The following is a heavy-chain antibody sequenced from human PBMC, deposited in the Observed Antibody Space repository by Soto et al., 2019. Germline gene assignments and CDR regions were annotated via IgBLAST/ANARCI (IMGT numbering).Heavy chain of an antibody. D-gene: IGHD3-22*01. CDR1: GYSFINYW. Sequence: VESLKISCEGSGYSFINYWICCFLQLSVTVLEWVGIIYPGDSDTIYNPSFQGHVIISADKSISTAYLQWSSPKASDTAIYYCARHDTTDYESGAHFYGDYWGQGTQVTVSS. J-gene: IGHJ4*02. CDR3: ARHDTTDYESGAHFYGDY. V-gene: IGHV5-51*01. CDR2: IYPGDSDT.